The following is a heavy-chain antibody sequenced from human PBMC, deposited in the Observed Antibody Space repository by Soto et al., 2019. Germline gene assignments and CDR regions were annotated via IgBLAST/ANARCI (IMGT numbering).Heavy chain of an antibody. J-gene: IGHJ4*02. CDR3: ARLILVGASLYFDF. V-gene: IGHV4-59*11. Sequence: QVQLQESGPGLVKPSETLSLTCTVSGGSISGHYWTWIRQPPGKGLEWIGYIFFRGSTRNNPSLQSRVTMSADASKNQISLKLTSVTAADTAVYHCARLILVGASLYFDFWGQGTQVTVSS. CDR1: GGSISGHY. CDR2: IFFRGST. D-gene: IGHD1-26*01.